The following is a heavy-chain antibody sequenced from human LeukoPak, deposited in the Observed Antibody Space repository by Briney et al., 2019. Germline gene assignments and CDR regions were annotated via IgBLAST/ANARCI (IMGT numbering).Heavy chain of an antibody. CDR1: GGSTSSYF. J-gene: IGHJ4*02. V-gene: IGHV4-59*01. Sequence: SETLSLTCTVSGGSTSSYFWSWIRQPPGKGLEWIGHIYYSGRTNYSPSLKSRVTISVDTSKNQFSLILSSVTAADTAVYYCARDRGSSGWYGEGYFDYWGQGILVTVSP. CDR3: ARDRGSSGWYGEGYFDY. CDR2: IYYSGRT. D-gene: IGHD6-19*01.